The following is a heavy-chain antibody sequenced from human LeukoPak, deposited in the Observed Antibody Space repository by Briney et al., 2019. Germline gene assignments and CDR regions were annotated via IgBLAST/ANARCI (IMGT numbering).Heavy chain of an antibody. J-gene: IGHJ4*02. CDR2: ISGSGGNT. CDR3: AKLVTHFDY. Sequence: GESLKISCAVSGFTVSSSYAMSWVRQAPGKGLEWVSSISGSGGNTYYADSVRGRFTISRDNSKNTLYMQMNSLRAEDTAVYCCAKLVTHFDYWGQGTLVTVSS. CDR1: GFTVSSSYA. D-gene: IGHD4-23*01. V-gene: IGHV3-23*01.